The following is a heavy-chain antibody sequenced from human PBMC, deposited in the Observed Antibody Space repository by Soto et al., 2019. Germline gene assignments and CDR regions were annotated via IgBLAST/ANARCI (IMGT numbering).Heavy chain of an antibody. CDR1: GFTFSSYA. Sequence: EVPLLESGGGLVQPGGSLRLSCAASGFTFSSYAMSWVRQAPGKGLEWVSAISGSGGSTYYADSVKGRFTISRDNSKNTLYQQMNSLRAEDTAVYYCAKAGGFGGYWYFDLWGRGTLVTVSS. V-gene: IGHV3-23*01. D-gene: IGHD3-10*01. CDR3: AKAGGFGGYWYFDL. J-gene: IGHJ2*01. CDR2: ISGSGGST.